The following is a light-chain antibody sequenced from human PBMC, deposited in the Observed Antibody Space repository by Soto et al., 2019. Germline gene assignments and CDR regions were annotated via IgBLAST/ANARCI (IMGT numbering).Light chain of an antibody. V-gene: IGKV3-15*01. CDR2: GAS. Sequence: EIVMTQSPATLSVSPGERATLSCRASQSVSSNLAWYQQKPGQAPRLLIYGASTRATGIPARFSGSRSGTEFTLTISSLQSEDFAVYYCQQYNNWPPYTFGQGTKLESK. CDR1: QSVSSN. J-gene: IGKJ2*01. CDR3: QQYNNWPPYT.